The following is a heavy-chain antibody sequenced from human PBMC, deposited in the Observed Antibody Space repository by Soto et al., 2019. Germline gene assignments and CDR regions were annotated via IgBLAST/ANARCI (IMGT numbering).Heavy chain of an antibody. V-gene: IGHV3-30*04. CDR2: ISFDGSSE. CDR3: ARSVRGVVNTGIDY. D-gene: IGHD3-10*01. Sequence: QVQLLDSGGGVVQPGRSLRLCCVVSGFTFSTYAMYWVRQAPGKGLEWVALISFDGSSEYYADSVKGRFTISRDNSKDTLYLQMNSLRAEDTAVFYCARSVRGVVNTGIDYWGQGTLVTVSS. CDR1: GFTFSTYA. J-gene: IGHJ4*02.